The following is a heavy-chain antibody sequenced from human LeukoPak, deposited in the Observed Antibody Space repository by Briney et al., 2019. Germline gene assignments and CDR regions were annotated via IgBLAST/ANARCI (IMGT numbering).Heavy chain of an antibody. CDR3: ARLDDYGAY. J-gene: IGHJ4*02. V-gene: IGHV5-51*01. CDR1: GYSFASYW. Sequence: GASLQISSRGAGYSFASYWIGWVRPMPGKGLEWMGIIYPGDSDTRYSPSFQGQVTISADKSISTAYLQWSSLKASDTAMYYCARLDDYGAYWGQGTLVTVSS. CDR2: IYPGDSDT. D-gene: IGHD2-2*03.